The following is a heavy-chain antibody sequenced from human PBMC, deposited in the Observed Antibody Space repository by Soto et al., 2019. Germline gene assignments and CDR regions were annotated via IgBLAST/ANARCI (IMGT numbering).Heavy chain of an antibody. Sequence: GGSLRLSCAASGFTFDDYAMHWVRQAPGKGLEWVSGISWNSGSIGYADSVKGRFTISRDNAKNSLYLQMNSLRAEDTALYYCAKAYDFWSGFLDYWGQGTLVTVSS. CDR2: ISWNSGSI. D-gene: IGHD3-3*01. J-gene: IGHJ4*02. CDR1: GFTFDDYA. CDR3: AKAYDFWSGFLDY. V-gene: IGHV3-9*01.